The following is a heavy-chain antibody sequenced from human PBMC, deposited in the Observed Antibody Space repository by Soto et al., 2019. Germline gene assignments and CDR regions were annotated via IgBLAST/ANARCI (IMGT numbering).Heavy chain of an antibody. CDR1: GFTFSSYG. V-gene: IGHV3-30*18. Sequence: GGSLRLSCAASGFTFSSYGMHWVRQAPGKGLEWVAVISYDGSNKYYADSVKGRFTISRDNSKNTLYLQMNSLRAEDTAVYYCAKDMYYDILTGYYTPPGGNFDYWGQGTLVTVSS. J-gene: IGHJ4*02. CDR3: AKDMYYDILTGYYTPPGGNFDY. D-gene: IGHD3-9*01. CDR2: ISYDGSNK.